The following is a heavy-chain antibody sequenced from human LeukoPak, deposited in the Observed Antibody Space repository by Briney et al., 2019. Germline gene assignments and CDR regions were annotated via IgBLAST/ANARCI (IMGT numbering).Heavy chain of an antibody. CDR2: SYPGDSDT. CDR3: ARAYGSGSYRLVDNWFDP. Sequence: GESLKISCKGSGYSFTSYWIGWVRQMPGKGLEWMGISYPGDSDTRYSPSFQGQVTISADKSISTAYLQWSSLKASDTAMYYCARAYGSGSYRLVDNWFDPWGQGTLVTVSS. V-gene: IGHV5-51*01. D-gene: IGHD3-10*01. J-gene: IGHJ5*02. CDR1: GYSFTSYW.